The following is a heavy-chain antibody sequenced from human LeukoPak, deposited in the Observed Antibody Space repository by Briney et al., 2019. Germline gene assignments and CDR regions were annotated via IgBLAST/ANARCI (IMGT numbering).Heavy chain of an antibody. CDR1: GGTFSSYA. V-gene: IGHV1-69*13. D-gene: IGHD3-10*01. Sequence: SVKVSCKASGGTFSSYAISWVRQAPGQGLEWMGRIIPIFGTANYAQKFQGRVTITADESTSTAYMELSSLRSEDTAVYYCARATLGSGSYQPLGTRFDYWGQGTLVTVSS. J-gene: IGHJ4*02. CDR3: ARATLGSGSYQPLGTRFDY. CDR2: IIPIFGTA.